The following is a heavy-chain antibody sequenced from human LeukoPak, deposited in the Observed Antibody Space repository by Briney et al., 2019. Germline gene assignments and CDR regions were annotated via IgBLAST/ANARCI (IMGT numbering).Heavy chain of an antibody. CDR3: AKEAVRKFDFDY. CDR1: GFILSNYA. V-gene: IGHV3-23*01. Sequence: GGSLRLSCAASGFILSNYAMSWVRQAPGKGLEWVSSISGGGGGSYYADSVKGRFTISRDNSKNTLYLQMNSLRAEGTAVYYCAKEAVRKFDFDYWGQGTLVTASS. D-gene: IGHD1-14*01. J-gene: IGHJ4*02. CDR2: ISGGGGGS.